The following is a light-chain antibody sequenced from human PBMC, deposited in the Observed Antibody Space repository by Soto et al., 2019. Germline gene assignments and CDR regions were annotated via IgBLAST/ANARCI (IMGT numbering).Light chain of an antibody. CDR2: SNS. CDR3: AAWDDSLNGVV. V-gene: IGLV1-44*01. J-gene: IGLJ2*01. CDR1: SSNIGRNT. Sequence: QSVLTQPPSASGTPGQRVTISCSGSSSNIGRNTVNWYQHLPGTAPKLLLYSNSQRPSGVPDRFSGSKSGTSASLAISGLQSHDEADYYCAAWDDSLNGVVFGGGTKLTVL.